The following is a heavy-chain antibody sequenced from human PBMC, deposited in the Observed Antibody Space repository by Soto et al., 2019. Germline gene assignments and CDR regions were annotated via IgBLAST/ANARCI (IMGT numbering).Heavy chain of an antibody. J-gene: IGHJ4*02. Sequence: PGGALRLSCAASGFTFSDYYMSWVRQAPGRGLEWISYSSNSGTFARYATSVKGRFSISRDNANNSLYLEMNSLRVEDTAVYYCARSGDNFNVLDYWGQGTPVPVSS. CDR3: ARSGDNFNVLDY. CDR1: GFTFSDYY. CDR2: SSNSGTFA. D-gene: IGHD1-1*01. V-gene: IGHV3-11*06.